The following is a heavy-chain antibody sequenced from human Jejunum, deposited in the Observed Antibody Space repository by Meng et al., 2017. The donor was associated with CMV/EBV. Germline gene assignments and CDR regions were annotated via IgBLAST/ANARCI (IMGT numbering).Heavy chain of an antibody. V-gene: IGHV4-4*07. Sequence: QVQVQESGPGLVKSSESLSLTFFVSAGSISGYYWSWIRQPAGKGLEWIGRIYTSGSTHYNPSLKSRLTMSVDLSNNQISLKVRSVTAADTAVYYCARESGSYYWFDPWGQGTLVTVSS. CDR3: ARESGSYYWFDP. CDR1: AGSISGYY. D-gene: IGHD1-26*01. CDR2: IYTSGST. J-gene: IGHJ5*02.